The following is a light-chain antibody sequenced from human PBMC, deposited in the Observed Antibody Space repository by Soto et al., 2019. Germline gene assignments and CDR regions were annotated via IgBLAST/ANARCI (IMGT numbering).Light chain of an antibody. CDR2: GAS. V-gene: IGKV3-20*01. J-gene: IGKJ1*01. CDR1: KSFSSSY. CDR3: HHFASSLT. Sequence: EIVLTQSPGTQSLSPGERATLSCRASKSFSSSYLAWYQQKPGQAPRLLIYGASSRATGIPDRFSVSASGTELTLTISRLEPEEFAVDFCHHFASSLTFGQGTKLELK.